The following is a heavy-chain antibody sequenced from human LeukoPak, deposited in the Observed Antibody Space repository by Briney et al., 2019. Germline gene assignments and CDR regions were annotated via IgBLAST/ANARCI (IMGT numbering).Heavy chain of an antibody. V-gene: IGHV4-59*01. D-gene: IGHD1-26*01. J-gene: IGHJ6*02. CDR2: IYYSGST. Sequence: KPSETLSLTCTVSGVSISSYYWSWIRQPPGKGLEWIGYIYYSGSTNYNPSLKSRVTISVDTSKNQFSLKVSSVTAADTAVYYCARVGGTNYYYYGMDVWGQGTTVTVSS. CDR1: GVSISSYY. CDR3: ARVGGTNYYYYGMDV.